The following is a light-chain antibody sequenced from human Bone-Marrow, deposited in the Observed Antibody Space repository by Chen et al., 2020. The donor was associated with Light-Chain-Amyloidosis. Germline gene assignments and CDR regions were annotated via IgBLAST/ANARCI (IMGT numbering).Light chain of an antibody. CDR2: GSS. Sequence: ELVLTPSPGPLSLSPGEGANLSCRASQTISSNYLTWYQQKFGQAPRLLIYGSSSRATGIPDRFTGSGSGTDFTLTINRLEPEDFAMYYCQQYGTSPLTFGGGTKVEIK. CDR1: QTISSNY. CDR3: QQYGTSPLT. V-gene: IGKV3-20*01. J-gene: IGKJ4*01.